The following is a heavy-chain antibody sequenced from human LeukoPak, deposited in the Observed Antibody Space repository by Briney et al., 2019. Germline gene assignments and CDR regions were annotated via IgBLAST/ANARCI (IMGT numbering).Heavy chain of an antibody. J-gene: IGHJ4*02. Sequence: PGGSLRLSCAASGFTFSSYGMHWVRQAPGKGLEWVAFIRYDGSNKYYADSVKGRFTISRDNSKNTLYLQMNSLRAEDTAVYYCARVQRSPAGYYFDYWGQGTLVTVSS. CDR2: IRYDGSNK. D-gene: IGHD3-10*01. V-gene: IGHV3-30*02. CDR1: GFTFSSYG. CDR3: ARVQRSPAGYYFDY.